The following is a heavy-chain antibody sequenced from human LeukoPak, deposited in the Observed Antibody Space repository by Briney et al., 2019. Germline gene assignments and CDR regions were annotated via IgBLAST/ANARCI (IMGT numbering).Heavy chain of an antibody. Sequence: GESLKISCRGSGYSFTSYWIGWVRQMPGKGLEWMGIIYPGDSDTRYSPSFQGQVTISADKSISTAYLQWSSLKASDTAMYYCARDVHGSGSYYNGMGGYFDYWGQGTLVTVSS. V-gene: IGHV5-51*01. CDR3: ARDVHGSGSYYNGMGGYFDY. D-gene: IGHD3-10*01. J-gene: IGHJ4*02. CDR1: GYSFTSYW. CDR2: IYPGDSDT.